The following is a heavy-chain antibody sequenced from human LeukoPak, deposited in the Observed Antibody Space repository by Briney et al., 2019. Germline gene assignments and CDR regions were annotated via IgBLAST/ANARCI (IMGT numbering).Heavy chain of an antibody. CDR3: ASVRRGFGESSKYYSYYYMDV. J-gene: IGHJ6*03. CDR1: GGSISSSY. V-gene: IGHV4-59*01. D-gene: IGHD3-10*01. CDR2: IYYSGSP. Sequence: SETLSLTCTVSGGSISSSYWSWIRQPPGKGLEWIGYIYYSGSPNYNPSLKSRVTISVDTSKNQFSLKLTSVTAADTAVYYCASVRRGFGESSKYYSYYYMDVWGNGTTVTISS.